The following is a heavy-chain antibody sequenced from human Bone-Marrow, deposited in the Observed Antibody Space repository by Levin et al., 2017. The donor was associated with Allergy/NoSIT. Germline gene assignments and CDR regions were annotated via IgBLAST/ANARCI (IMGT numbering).Heavy chain of an antibody. CDR2: INPNSGGT. D-gene: IGHD1-1*01. J-gene: IGHJ5*02. CDR3: ARQQGGVNYLWPRARHNWFDP. CDR1: GYTFTGYY. V-gene: IGHV1-2*02. Sequence: GESLKISCKASGYTFTGYYMHWVRQAPGQGLEWMGWINPNSGGTNYAQKFQGRVTMTRDTSISTAYMELSRLRSDDTAVYYCARQQGGVNYLWPRARHNWFDPWGQGTLVTVSS.